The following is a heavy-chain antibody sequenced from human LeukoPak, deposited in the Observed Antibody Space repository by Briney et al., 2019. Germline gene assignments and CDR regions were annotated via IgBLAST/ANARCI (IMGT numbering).Heavy chain of an antibody. D-gene: IGHD2-2*02. CDR2: IRYDGSNK. CDR1: GFTFSSYG. V-gene: IGHV3-30*02. J-gene: IGHJ4*02. Sequence: GGSLRLSCAASGFTFSSYGMHWVRQAPGKGLEWVAFIRYDGSNKYYADSVKGRFTISRDNSKNTLYLQMNSLRAEDTAVYYCAKDPRPLYQSGFDYWGQGTLVTVSS. CDR3: AKDPRPLYQSGFDY.